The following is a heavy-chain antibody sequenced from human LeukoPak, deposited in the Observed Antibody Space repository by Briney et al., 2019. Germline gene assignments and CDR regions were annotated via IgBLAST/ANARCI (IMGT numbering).Heavy chain of an antibody. J-gene: IGHJ6*03. CDR1: GFTFSSYT. V-gene: IGHV3-48*01. CDR2: IGTSSTTI. Sequence: GGSLRLSCAASGFTFSSYTMYWLRQPPGKGQEWVSNIGTSSTTIYYADSVKGRFTISRDNAKNSLYLQMNSLRADDTAVYYCARFAAGGSYYYYMDVWGKGTTVTVSS. D-gene: IGHD6-25*01. CDR3: ARFAAGGSYYYYMDV.